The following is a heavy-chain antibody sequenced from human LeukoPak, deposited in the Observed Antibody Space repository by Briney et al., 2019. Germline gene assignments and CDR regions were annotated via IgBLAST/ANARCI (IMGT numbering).Heavy chain of an antibody. CDR3: ARGAPSIAVAGDVEYFQH. CDR1: GGSISSYY. V-gene: IGHV4-59*12. CDR2: IYYSGST. Sequence: SETLSLTCAVSGGSISSYYWSWIRQPPGKGLEWIGYIYYSGSTNYNPSLKSRVTISVDTSKNQFSLKLSSVTAADTAVYYCARGAPSIAVAGDVEYFQHWGQGTLVTVSS. D-gene: IGHD6-19*01. J-gene: IGHJ1*01.